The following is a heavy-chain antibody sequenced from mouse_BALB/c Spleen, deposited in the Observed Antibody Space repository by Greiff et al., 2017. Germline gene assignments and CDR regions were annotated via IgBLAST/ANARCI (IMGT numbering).Heavy chain of an antibody. CDR2: IRNKANGYTT. CDR1: GFTFTDYY. J-gene: IGHJ4*01. V-gene: IGHV7-3*02. D-gene: IGHD1-1*01. CDR3: ARDKTVVATRAMDY. Sequence: EVQGVESGGGLVQPGGSLRLSCATSGFTFTDYYMSWVRQPPGKALEWLGFIRNKANGYTTEYSASVKGRFTISRDNSQSILYLQMNTLRAEDSATYYCARDKTVVATRAMDYWGQGTSVTVSS.